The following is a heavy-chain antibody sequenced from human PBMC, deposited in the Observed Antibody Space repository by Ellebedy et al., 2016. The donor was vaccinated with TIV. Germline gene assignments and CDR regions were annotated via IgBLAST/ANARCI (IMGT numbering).Heavy chain of an antibody. Sequence: GESLKISCAASGFTFTQYWLHWVRQAPGKGPVWVSRINSDGSSTTYADSVKGRFTISRDNAKNSLYLQMNSLRAEDTAVYYCARDWSGYFDPWGQGTLVTVSS. CDR3: ARDWSGYFDP. J-gene: IGHJ5*02. D-gene: IGHD3-3*01. V-gene: IGHV3-74*01. CDR1: GFTFTQYW. CDR2: INSDGSST.